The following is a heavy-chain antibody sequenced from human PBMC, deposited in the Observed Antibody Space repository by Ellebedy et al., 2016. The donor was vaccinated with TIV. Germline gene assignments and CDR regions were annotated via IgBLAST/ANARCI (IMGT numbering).Heavy chain of an antibody. CDR2: SSAHNGQT. V-gene: IGHV1-18*01. CDR1: GYTFLHYG. J-gene: IGHJ4*02. CDR3: ARAPAGGLLGVGNDY. Sequence: ASVKVSCXPSGYTFLHYGITWVRQAPGQGLEWMGWSSAHNGQTQYLQKFQGRVTLTVDTSTSTAYMEVRSLRSDDTAVYYCARAPAGGLLGVGNDYWGQGTLVTVSS. D-gene: IGHD3-16*01.